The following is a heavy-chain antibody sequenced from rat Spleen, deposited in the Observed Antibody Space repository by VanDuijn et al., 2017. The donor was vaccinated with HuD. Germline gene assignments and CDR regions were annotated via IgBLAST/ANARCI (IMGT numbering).Heavy chain of an antibody. Sequence: EVQLVESDGGLVQPGRSLKLSCEASGFSFSNYGMHWIRQAPMKGLEWVASISYEGSSTYYGDSVKGRFTISRDNAKSTLYLQMDSLRSEDTAKYYCTAELWRAYVMDAWGQGASVTVSS. D-gene: IGHD4-2*01. CDR3: TAELWRAYVMDA. V-gene: IGHV5-22*01. J-gene: IGHJ4*01. CDR1: GFSFSNYG. CDR2: ISYEGSST.